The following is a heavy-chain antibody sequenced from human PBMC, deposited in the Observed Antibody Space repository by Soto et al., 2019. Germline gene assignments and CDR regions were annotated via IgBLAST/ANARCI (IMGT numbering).Heavy chain of an antibody. CDR3: VRDLVIRGSRYYYGMDV. CDR2: INHSGST. D-gene: IGHD3-9*01. Sequence: PSETLSLTCAVYGGSFSGYYWSWIRQPPGKGLEWIGEINHSGSTNYNPSLKSRVTISVDTSKNQFSLKLSSVTAADTAVYYCVRDLVIRGSRYYYGMDVWGQGTTVTVSS. V-gene: IGHV4-34*01. CDR1: GGSFSGYY. J-gene: IGHJ6*02.